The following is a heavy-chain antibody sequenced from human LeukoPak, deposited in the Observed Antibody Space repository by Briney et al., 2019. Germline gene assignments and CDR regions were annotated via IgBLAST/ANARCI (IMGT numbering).Heavy chain of an antibody. CDR1: GFTFSSYE. Sequence: GGSLRLSCAASGFTFSSYEMNWVRQAPGKGLEWVSYISSSGSTIYYADSVKGRFTISRDNAKNSLYLQMNSLRAEDTAVYYCARDLFLWGAFDIWGQGTMVTVSS. CDR2: ISSSGSTI. J-gene: IGHJ3*02. D-gene: IGHD3-16*01. V-gene: IGHV3-48*03. CDR3: ARDLFLWGAFDI.